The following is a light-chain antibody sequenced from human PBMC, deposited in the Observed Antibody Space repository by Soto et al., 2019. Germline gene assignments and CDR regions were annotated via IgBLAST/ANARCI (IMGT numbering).Light chain of an antibody. J-gene: IGKJ1*01. Sequence: EIVLTHSPGTLSLSPGESATLSCSSSQSVRSNFLARYQQKPGQAPRLLIYGASNRATGIPDRFSGSGSGTDFTLTITRLEPEDFAMYYCQQYGSSGTFGQGTKVDIK. CDR1: QSVRSNF. V-gene: IGKV3-20*01. CDR3: QQYGSSGT. CDR2: GAS.